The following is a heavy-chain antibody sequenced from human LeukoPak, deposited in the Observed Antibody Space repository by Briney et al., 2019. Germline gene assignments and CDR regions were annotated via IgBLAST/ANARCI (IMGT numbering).Heavy chain of an antibody. D-gene: IGHD4-23*01. CDR1: GFTSSSYG. J-gene: IGHJ4*02. CDR3: AKDLVDYGGNSDY. V-gene: IGHV3-30*18. CDR2: ISYDGSNK. Sequence: GGSLRLSCAASGFTSSSYGMHWVRQAPGKGIEWVAVISYDGSNKYYADSVKGRFTISRDNSKNTLYLQMNSLRAEDTAVYYCAKDLVDYGGNSDYWGQGTLVTVSS.